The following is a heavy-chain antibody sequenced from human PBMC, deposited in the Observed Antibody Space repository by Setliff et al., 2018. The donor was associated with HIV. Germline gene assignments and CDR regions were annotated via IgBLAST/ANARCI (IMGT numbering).Heavy chain of an antibody. D-gene: IGHD3-16*01. J-gene: IGHJ4*02. Sequence: LRLSCVASGFTFNTYWMHWVRQVPGKGLVWVSSISSSFSYIYYADSVKGRFTVSRDNSKNTLYLQMNSLRADDTAVYYCARANTHYYETGYWGQGTLVTVSS. V-gene: IGHV3-21*04. CDR2: ISSSFSYI. CDR1: GFTFNTYW. CDR3: ARANTHYYETGY.